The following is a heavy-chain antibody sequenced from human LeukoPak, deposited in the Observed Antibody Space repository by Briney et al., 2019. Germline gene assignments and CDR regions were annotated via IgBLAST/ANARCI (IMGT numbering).Heavy chain of an antibody. CDR3: ASHFIVATTSGPFDY. CDR2: INPNSGGT. V-gene: IGHV1-2*02. D-gene: IGHD5-12*01. CDR1: GYTFTGYY. J-gene: IGHJ4*02. Sequence: ASVKVSCKASGYTFTGYYMHWVRQAPGQGLEWMGWINPNSGGTNYAQKFQGRVTMTRDTSISTAYMELSSLRSEDTAVYYCASHFIVATTSGPFDYWGQGTLVTVSS.